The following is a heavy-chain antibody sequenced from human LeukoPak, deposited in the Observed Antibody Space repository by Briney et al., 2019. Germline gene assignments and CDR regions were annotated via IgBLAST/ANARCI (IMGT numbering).Heavy chain of an antibody. V-gene: IGHV3-30*03. J-gene: IGHJ4*02. Sequence: GGSLRLSCAASGFTFSSYGMHWVRQAPGKGLEWVAVISYDGSNKYYADSVKGRFTISRDNSKNTLYLQMNSLRAEDTAVYYCAREYSYGGPPASDYWGQGTLVTVSS. D-gene: IGHD5-18*01. CDR2: ISYDGSNK. CDR1: GFTFSSYG. CDR3: AREYSYGGPPASDY.